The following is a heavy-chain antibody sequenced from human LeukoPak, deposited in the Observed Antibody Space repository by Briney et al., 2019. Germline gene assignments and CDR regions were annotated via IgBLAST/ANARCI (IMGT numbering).Heavy chain of an antibody. CDR2: IYYSETT. D-gene: IGHD1-26*01. CDR3: ARDSGNYRGMDY. CDR1: GGSISSYY. Sequence: SETLSLTCTVSGGSISSYYWSWVRQPPGKGLEWIGYIYYSETTDYNPSLKSRVTLSLDTSKNQFSLRLSSVTAADTAMYYCARDSGNYRGMDYWGQGTLVTVSS. J-gene: IGHJ4*02. V-gene: IGHV4-59*12.